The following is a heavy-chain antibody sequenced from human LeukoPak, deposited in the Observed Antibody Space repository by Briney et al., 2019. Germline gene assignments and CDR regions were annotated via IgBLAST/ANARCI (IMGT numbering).Heavy chain of an antibody. J-gene: IGHJ4*02. Sequence: GASVKVSCKASGGTFSSYAISWVRQAPGQGLEWMGGIIPIFGTANYAQKFQGRVTITADESTSTAYMDLSSLRFEDTALYFCAILEGYSGSLRPDYWGQGTLVTVSS. CDR2: IIPIFGTA. CDR3: AILEGYSGSLRPDY. D-gene: IGHD1-26*01. CDR1: GGTFSSYA. V-gene: IGHV1-69*13.